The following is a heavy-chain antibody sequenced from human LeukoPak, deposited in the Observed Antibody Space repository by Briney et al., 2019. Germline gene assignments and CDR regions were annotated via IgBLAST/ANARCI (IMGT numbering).Heavy chain of an antibody. V-gene: IGHV1-18*01. CDR1: GYTFTSYG. J-gene: IGHJ6*03. Sequence: ASVKVSCKASGYTFTSYGISWVRQAPGQGLEWMGWISAYNGNTNYAQKLQGRVTMTTDTSTSTAYMELRSLRSDDTAVYYCAXXXXXXXIQLWSLGYYYYYMDVWGKGTTVTISS. CDR2: ISAYNGNT. D-gene: IGHD5-18*01. CDR3: AXXXXXXXIQLWSLGYYYYYMDV.